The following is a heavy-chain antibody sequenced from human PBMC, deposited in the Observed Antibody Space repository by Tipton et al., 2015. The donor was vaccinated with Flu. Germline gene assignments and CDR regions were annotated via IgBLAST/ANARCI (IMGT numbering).Heavy chain of an antibody. CDR3: ARGGYCDILTGYYMNGMDV. CDR2: IYYSGST. V-gene: IGHV4-59*01. J-gene: IGHJ6*02. CDR1: GGSISSYY. Sequence: TLSLTCTVSGGSISSYYWSWIRQPPGKGLEWIGYIYYSGSTNYNPSLKSRVTISVDTSKNQFSLKLSSVTAADTAVYYCARGGYCDILTGYYMNGMDVWGQGTAVTVSS. D-gene: IGHD3-9*01.